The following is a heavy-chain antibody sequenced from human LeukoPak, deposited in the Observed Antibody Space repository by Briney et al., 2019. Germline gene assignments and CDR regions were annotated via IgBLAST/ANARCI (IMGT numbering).Heavy chain of an antibody. V-gene: IGHV4-59*01. CDR2: IYYRGNT. CDR3: ARDLDNGGSSIWYFDL. J-gene: IGHJ2*01. Sequence: PSETLSLTCTVSGGSISSFYWSWIRQPPGKGLEWLGYIYYRGNTQYNPSLKSRVTISVDTYRNQFSLRLTSVTAADTAVYYCARDLDNGGSSIWYFDLWGRGTLVTVSS. D-gene: IGHD4-23*01. CDR1: GGSISSFY.